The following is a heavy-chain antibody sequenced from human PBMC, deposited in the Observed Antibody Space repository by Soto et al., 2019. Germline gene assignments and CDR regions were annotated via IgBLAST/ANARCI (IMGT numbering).Heavy chain of an antibody. J-gene: IGHJ4*02. V-gene: IGHV3-30-3*01. CDR3: AGRDRSVWYAY. CDR1: GFTFSSYA. Sequence: GGSLRLSCAASGFTFSSYAMHWVRQAPGKGLEWVAVISYDGSNKYYADSVKGRFTISRDNSKNTLYLQMNSLRAEDTAVYYCAGRDRSVWYAYWGQGTLVTVSS. CDR2: ISYDGSNK. D-gene: IGHD6-19*01.